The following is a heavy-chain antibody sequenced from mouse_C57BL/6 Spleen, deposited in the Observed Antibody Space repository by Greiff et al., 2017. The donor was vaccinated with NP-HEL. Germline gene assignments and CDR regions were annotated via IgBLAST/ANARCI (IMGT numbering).Heavy chain of an antibody. CDR3: ARDCGNYGYFDV. CDR2: TFYSGIT. Sequence: EVQLVESGPSLVRPSQTLSLTCTVTGFSINSDCYWIWIRQFPGNKLEYIGYTFYSGITYYNPSLDSRTYITRDTSKNQFSLKLSSVTTEDTATYYCARDCGNYGYFDVWGTGTTVTVSS. J-gene: IGHJ1*03. V-gene: IGHV3-3*01. D-gene: IGHD1-1*02. CDR1: GFSINSDCY.